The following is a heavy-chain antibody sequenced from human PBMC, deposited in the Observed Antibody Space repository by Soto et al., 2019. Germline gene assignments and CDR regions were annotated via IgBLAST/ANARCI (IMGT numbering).Heavy chain of an antibody. CDR3: ARGPRMGRGSNITGYFDY. J-gene: IGHJ4*02. V-gene: IGHV3-33*01. Sequence: QVPLVESGGGVVQPGRSLRLSCAASGFSFSSYGMHWVRQAPGKGLEWVAVIWHDGSNRYYADSVKGRFTISRDDSRNTLYLQMNSLRAEDTAVYYCARGPRMGRGSNITGYFDYWGQGTLVTVSS. CDR1: GFSFSSYG. CDR2: IWHDGSNR. D-gene: IGHD3-10*01.